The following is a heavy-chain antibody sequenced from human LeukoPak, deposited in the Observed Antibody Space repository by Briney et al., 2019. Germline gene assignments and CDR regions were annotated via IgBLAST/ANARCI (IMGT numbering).Heavy chain of an antibody. J-gene: IGHJ4*02. CDR2: INSDGSST. D-gene: IGHD3/OR15-3a*01. CDR1: GFTFSSYW. CDR3: TTGGDWS. Sequence: GGTLRLSCAASGFTFSSYWMHWVRQAPGKGLVWVSRINSDGSSTTYADSVKGRFTISRDNAKNTLFLHMNSLSAEDTAVYYCTTGGDWSWGQGTLVTVSS. V-gene: IGHV3-74*01.